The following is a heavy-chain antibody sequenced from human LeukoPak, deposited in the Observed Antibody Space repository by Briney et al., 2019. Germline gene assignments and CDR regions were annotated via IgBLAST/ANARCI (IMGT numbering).Heavy chain of an antibody. Sequence: GGSLRLSCAASGFTFSSYAMSWVRQAPGKGLEWVAGISGSGGGTFYADSVKGRFTVSRDNSKNTLYLHINRLRAADTAVHYCAKVVYNSGSGGGMDVWGQGTTVTVSS. D-gene: IGHD3-10*01. CDR3: AKVVYNSGSGGGMDV. CDR2: ISGSGGGT. CDR1: GFTFSSYA. V-gene: IGHV3-23*01. J-gene: IGHJ6*02.